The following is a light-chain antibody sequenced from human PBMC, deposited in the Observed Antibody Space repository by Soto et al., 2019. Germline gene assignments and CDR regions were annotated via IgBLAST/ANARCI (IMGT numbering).Light chain of an antibody. CDR1: SRDVGGYNY. Sequence: QSLLTQPASVSGSPGPWSTISHTGTSRDVGGYNYVCWYQQHPGKAPKLMIYDVSNRPSGVSNRFSGSKSGNTASLTISGLQAEDEADYYCSSYTSSSTLVVFGGGTKVTVL. CDR2: DVS. V-gene: IGLV2-14*01. CDR3: SSYTSSSTLVV. J-gene: IGLJ2*01.